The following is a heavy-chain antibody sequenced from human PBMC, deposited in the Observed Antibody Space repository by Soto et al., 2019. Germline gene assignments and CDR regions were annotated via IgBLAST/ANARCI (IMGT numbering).Heavy chain of an antibody. CDR3: TKDGRFDSDGSLYYYYYGMDV. Sequence: GGSLRLACAASGFTFNNYGMNWVRQAPGKGLEWVAIISNDGSNKYYIESVRGRFTISRDNSKNMLFLQMNSLRVEDTAVYFCTKDGRFDSDGSLYYYYYGMDVWGQGTTVTVSS. J-gene: IGHJ6*02. D-gene: IGHD2-15*01. CDR1: GFTFNNYG. V-gene: IGHV3-30*18. CDR2: ISNDGSNK.